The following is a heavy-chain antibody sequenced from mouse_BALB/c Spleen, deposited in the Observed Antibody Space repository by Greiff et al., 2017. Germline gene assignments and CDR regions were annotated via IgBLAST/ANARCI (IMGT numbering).Heavy chain of an antibody. V-gene: IGHV3-6*02. CDR1: GYSITSGYY. Sequence: EVQLQESGPGLVKPSQSLSLTCSVTGYSITSGYYWNWIRQFPGNKLEWMGYISYDGSNNYNPSLKNRISITRDTSKNQFFLKLNSVTTEDTATYYCARDYGSSHLFAYWGQGTLVTVSA. CDR3: ARDYGSSHLFAY. J-gene: IGHJ3*01. CDR2: ISYDGSN. D-gene: IGHD1-1*01.